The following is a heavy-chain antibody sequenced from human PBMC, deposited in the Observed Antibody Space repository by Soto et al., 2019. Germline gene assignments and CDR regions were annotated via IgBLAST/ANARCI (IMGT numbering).Heavy chain of an antibody. V-gene: IGHV5-51*01. J-gene: IGHJ6*02. CDR1: GYSFTSYW. Sequence: ESLKISCKGSGYSFTSYWIGWVRQMPGKGLEWMGIIYPGDSDTRYSQSFQGQVTISADKSISTAYLQWSSLKASATAMYYCARRSSGKGYGMDVWGQGTTVTVSS. CDR3: ARRSSGKGYGMDV. CDR2: IYPGDSDT.